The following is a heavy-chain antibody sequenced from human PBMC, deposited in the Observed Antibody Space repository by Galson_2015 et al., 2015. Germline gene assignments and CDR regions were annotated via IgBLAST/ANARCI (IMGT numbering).Heavy chain of an antibody. CDR3: ARHRIDCGDYVDF. Sequence: SLRLSCAASGFTFSNYDMNWVRQAPGKGLEWVSYISSSGDTIYYADSVKGRFTISRDNAKNSLYLQMNSLRVDDTAVYYCARHRIDCGDYVDFWGQGTLVTVSS. J-gene: IGHJ4*02. V-gene: IGHV3-48*03. D-gene: IGHD4-17*01. CDR2: ISSSGDTI. CDR1: GFTFSNYD.